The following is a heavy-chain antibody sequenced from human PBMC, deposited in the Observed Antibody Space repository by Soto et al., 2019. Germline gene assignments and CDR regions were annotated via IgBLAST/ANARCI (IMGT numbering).Heavy chain of an antibody. V-gene: IGHV1-69*01. D-gene: IGHD2-2*01. CDR2: IIPIFGTA. Sequence: VQLVQSGAEVKKPGSSVQVSCKAAGGTFSSYAISWVRQAPGQGLEWMGGIIPIFGTANYAQKFQGRVTSTADESTSTAYMELRSRRAEDTAVYYCARDRQSVVVPAATQFDYWGQGTLVTVSS. J-gene: IGHJ4*02. CDR1: GGTFSSYA. CDR3: ARDRQSVVVPAATQFDY.